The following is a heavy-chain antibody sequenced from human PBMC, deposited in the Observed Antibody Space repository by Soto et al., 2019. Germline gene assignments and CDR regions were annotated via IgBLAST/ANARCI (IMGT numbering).Heavy chain of an antibody. CDR2: VSHDGRNT. CDR3: AKGVRQWLVTSDLNY. Sequence: VQLVESGGGVVQPGRSLRLSCAASGFTFSDYAMHWVRQAPGKGLEWVAVVSHDGRNTHYADSVKGRFTISRDSSKNTVALEMTSLRAEDTAVYYSAKGVRQWLVTSDLNYWGQGALVTGSS. V-gene: IGHV3-30*18. D-gene: IGHD6-19*01. CDR1: GFTFSDYA. J-gene: IGHJ4*02.